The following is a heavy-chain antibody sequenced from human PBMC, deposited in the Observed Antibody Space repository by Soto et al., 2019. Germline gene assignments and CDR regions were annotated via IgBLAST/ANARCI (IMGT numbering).Heavy chain of an antibody. CDR1: GYTFTNFG. D-gene: IGHD5-18*01. CDR2: ISAYNGNT. CDR3: ARRVDTAMTNYYYYGMDV. Sequence: ASVKVSCKASGYTFTNFGISWVRQAPGQGLEWMGWISAYNGNTNYAQNFQGRVTITADESTSTAYMELSSLRSEDTAVYYCARRVDTAMTNYYYYGMDVWGQATTVTVSS. J-gene: IGHJ6*02. V-gene: IGHV1-18*01.